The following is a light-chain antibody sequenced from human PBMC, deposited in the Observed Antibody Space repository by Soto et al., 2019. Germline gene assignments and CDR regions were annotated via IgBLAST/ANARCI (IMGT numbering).Light chain of an antibody. CDR1: SSDVGNYNL. Sequence: QSVLTQPASVSGSPGQSITISCTGTSSDVGNYNLVSWYQQHPGKAPKLLIYEVNKRPSGFSNRFSGSKSGNTASLTISGIQAEDEADYFCCSYAGSYIYVFGTGTKLTVL. CDR2: EVN. CDR3: CSYAGSYIYV. J-gene: IGLJ1*01. V-gene: IGLV2-23*02.